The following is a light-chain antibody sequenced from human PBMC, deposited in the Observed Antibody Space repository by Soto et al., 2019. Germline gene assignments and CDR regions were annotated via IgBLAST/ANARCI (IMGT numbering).Light chain of an antibody. CDR1: QSVSSY. CDR2: GAS. Sequence: EIVLTQSPATLSLSPGERATLSCRASQSVSSYLAWYQQKPGQAPRLLIYGASSRATGVPDRFSGSGSGIDFTLTISRLEPEDFAVYYCQQYGSSPTWTFGQGTKVDIK. V-gene: IGKV3-20*01. CDR3: QQYGSSPTWT. J-gene: IGKJ1*01.